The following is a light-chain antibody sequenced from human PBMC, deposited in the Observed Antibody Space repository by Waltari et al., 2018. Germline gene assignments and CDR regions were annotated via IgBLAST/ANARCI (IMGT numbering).Light chain of an antibody. CDR1: QSVSRA. Sequence: EIVLTQSPGTLSLSPGERATLSCRASQSVSRALAWFQQKPGQAPRLLIPGASNRATGIPDRFRGSGSGTDFSLTISSLEPEDFAVYYCQHYVRLPATFGQGTKVEIK. CDR3: QHYVRLPAT. CDR2: GAS. V-gene: IGKV3-20*01. J-gene: IGKJ1*01.